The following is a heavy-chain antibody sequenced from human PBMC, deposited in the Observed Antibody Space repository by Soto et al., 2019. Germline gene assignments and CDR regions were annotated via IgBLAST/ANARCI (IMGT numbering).Heavy chain of an antibody. CDR3: AKEPVGPDWYFDL. V-gene: IGHV3-23*01. CDR1: GFTFSSYA. Sequence: GGSLRLSCXASGFTFSSYAMSWVRQAPGKGLEWVSAISGSSGSTYYADSVKGRFTISRDNSKNTLYQQMNSLRAEDTAVYNCAKEPVGPDWYFDLWGRGTLVTVSS. CDR2: ISGSSGST. J-gene: IGHJ2*01.